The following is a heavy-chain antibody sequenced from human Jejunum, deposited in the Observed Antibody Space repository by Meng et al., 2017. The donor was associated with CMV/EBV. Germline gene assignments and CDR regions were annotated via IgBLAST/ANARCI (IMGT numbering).Heavy chain of an antibody. V-gene: IGHV4-31*02. Sequence: GDYYWTWIRQYPGEGLEWIGYVYYSGSTYYNPSLKSRVAMSVDTSKNQFSLTLNCVTAADTAVYYCARRGSVIIASGAPAFYFDLWGQGTLVTVSS. J-gene: IGHJ4*02. CDR3: ARRGSVIIASGAPAFYFDL. CDR1: GDYY. D-gene: IGHD3-10*01. CDR2: VYYSGST.